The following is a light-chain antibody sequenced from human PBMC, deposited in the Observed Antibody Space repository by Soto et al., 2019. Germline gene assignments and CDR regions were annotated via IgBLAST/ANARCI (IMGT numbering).Light chain of an antibody. Sequence: QSALTQPASVSGSPGQAITISCTGTSSDVGGYNSVSWYQHHPGKAPKLMIYEVSNRPSGVSNRVSGSKSGNTASLTISGLHTEDEADYYCSSYTSTTTLLFGGGTKLTVL. CDR1: SSDVGGYNS. J-gene: IGLJ2*01. V-gene: IGLV2-14*01. CDR3: SSYTSTTTLL. CDR2: EVS.